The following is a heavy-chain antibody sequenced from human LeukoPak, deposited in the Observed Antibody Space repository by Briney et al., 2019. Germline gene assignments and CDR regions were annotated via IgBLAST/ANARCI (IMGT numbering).Heavy chain of an antibody. CDR3: ARAFCTNGVCYREIDY. D-gene: IGHD2-8*01. J-gene: IGHJ4*02. CDR2: SRNKANSYTT. CDR1: GFTFSDHY. V-gene: IGHV3-72*01. Sequence: GGSLRLSCAASGFTFSDHYMDWVRQAPGKGLEWVGRSRNKANSYTTQYAASVKGRFTISRDDSKNSVYLQMNSLKTEDTAVYYCARAFCTNGVCYREIDYWGQGTLVTVSS.